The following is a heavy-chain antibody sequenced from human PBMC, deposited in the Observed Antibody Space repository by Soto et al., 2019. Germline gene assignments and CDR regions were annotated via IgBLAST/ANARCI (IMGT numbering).Heavy chain of an antibody. CDR2: ISSSSSNI. V-gene: IGHV3-48*02. Sequence: EVQLVESGGGLVQPGGSPRLTCAASGFTFSSHNMNWVRQAPGKGLEWVSYISSSSSNIYYADSVKGRFTISRDNAKNSLYLQMNSLRDEDTAVYYCARRGSSWYPFDYWGQGTLVTVSS. D-gene: IGHD6-13*01. J-gene: IGHJ4*02. CDR1: GFTFSSHN. CDR3: ARRGSSWYPFDY.